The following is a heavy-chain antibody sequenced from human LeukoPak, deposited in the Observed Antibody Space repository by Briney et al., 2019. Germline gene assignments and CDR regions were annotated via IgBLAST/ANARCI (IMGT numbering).Heavy chain of an antibody. D-gene: IGHD2-2*01. CDR2: IYYTGST. Sequence: SETLSLTCTVSGGSISSNNYYWDWIRQPPGKGLEWIGSIYYTGSTYYNPSLKSRVTISVDTSKNQFSLKLSSVTAADTAVYYCARLPYCSSTSCPNWFDPWGQGALVTVSS. CDR1: GGSISSNNYY. CDR3: ARLPYCSSTSCPNWFDP. J-gene: IGHJ5*02. V-gene: IGHV4-39*07.